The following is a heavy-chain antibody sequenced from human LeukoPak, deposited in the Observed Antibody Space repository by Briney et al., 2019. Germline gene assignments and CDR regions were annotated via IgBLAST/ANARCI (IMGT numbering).Heavy chain of an antibody. Sequence: SGTLSLTCTVSGFSISSGFYWGWIRQPPGKGREWIGSMYYSGNSFYNPSLKSRVTISLDTSKNQFSLKLTSVTAADTAVYYCARGIVNWYAVYWGQGTLVTVSS. V-gene: IGHV4-38-2*02. CDR2: MYYSGNS. CDR1: GFSISSGFY. CDR3: ARGIVNWYAVY. J-gene: IGHJ4*02. D-gene: IGHD1-20*01.